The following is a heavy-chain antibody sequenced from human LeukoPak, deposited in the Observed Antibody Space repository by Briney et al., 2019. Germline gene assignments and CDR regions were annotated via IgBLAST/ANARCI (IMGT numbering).Heavy chain of an antibody. J-gene: IGHJ3*02. V-gene: IGHV4-34*01. CDR2: INHSGST. Sequence: SETLSLTCAVNGGSFSGYYWIWIRQPPGKGLEWIGEINHSGSTNYNPSLKSRVTISVDTSKNQFSLKLSSVTAADTAVYYCARDYYANAFDIWGQGTMVTVSS. D-gene: IGHD3-22*01. CDR1: GGSFSGYY. CDR3: ARDYYANAFDI.